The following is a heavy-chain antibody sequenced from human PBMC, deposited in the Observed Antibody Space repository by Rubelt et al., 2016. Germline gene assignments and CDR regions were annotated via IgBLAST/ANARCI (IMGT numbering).Heavy chain of an antibody. V-gene: IGHV3-33*08. CDR3: ARGGMGGSTGYFDY. Sequence: VQLLESGGGLVQPGGSLRLSCAASGFTVSSYGMHWVRQAPGKGLEWVAVIWYDGSNKYYADSVKGRFTISRDNSKNTLYLQMNSLRAEDTAVYYCARGGMGGSTGYFDYWGQGTLVTVSS. D-gene: IGHD1-26*01. CDR1: GFTVSSYG. CDR2: IWYDGSNK. J-gene: IGHJ4*02.